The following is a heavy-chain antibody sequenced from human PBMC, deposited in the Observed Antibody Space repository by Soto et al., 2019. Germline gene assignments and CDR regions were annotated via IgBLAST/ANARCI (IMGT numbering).Heavy chain of an antibody. CDR3: ARGRVYSSFQH. CDR2: INHSGST. V-gene: IGHV4-34*01. CDR1: GGSFSGYY. Sequence: SETLSLTCAVHGGSFSGYYWSWIRQPPGKGLEWIGEINHSGSTNYNPSLKSRVTISVDTSKNQFSLKLSSVTAADTAVYYCARGRVYSSFQHWGQGTLVTVSS. D-gene: IGHD6-13*01. J-gene: IGHJ1*01.